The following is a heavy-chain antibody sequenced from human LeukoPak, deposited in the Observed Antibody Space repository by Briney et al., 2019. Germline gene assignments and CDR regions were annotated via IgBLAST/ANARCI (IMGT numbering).Heavy chain of an antibody. Sequence: ASVKVSCKASGYTFTSHGINWVRQAPGQGLEWMGWISGSNGNTNYAQKLQGRVTMTTDTSTSTAYMELRSLRSDDTAVYYCARAPMTTGDFDYWGQGTLVTVSS. CDR3: ARAPMTTGDFDY. J-gene: IGHJ4*02. D-gene: IGHD4-17*01. CDR2: ISGSNGNT. CDR1: GYTFTSHG. V-gene: IGHV1-18*01.